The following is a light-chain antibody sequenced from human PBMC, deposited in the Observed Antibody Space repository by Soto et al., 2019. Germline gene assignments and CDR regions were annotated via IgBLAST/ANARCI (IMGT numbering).Light chain of an antibody. CDR3: QQYENWPPWT. CDR2: GAS. CDR1: QSVSNN. Sequence: EIMMTQSPATLSVSPGERATLSCRASQSVSNNLAWDQQKPGQAPRLLIYGASTRATGIPARLSGSGSGTEFTLAISSLQSEDFAVYYCQQYENWPPWTFGQGTKVEIK. J-gene: IGKJ1*01. V-gene: IGKV3-15*01.